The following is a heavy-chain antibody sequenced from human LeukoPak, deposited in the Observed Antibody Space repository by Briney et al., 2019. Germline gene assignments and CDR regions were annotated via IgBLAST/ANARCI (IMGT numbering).Heavy chain of an antibody. V-gene: IGHV3-48*01. CDR1: GFTFSSYS. D-gene: IGHD1-7*01. J-gene: IGHJ5*02. Sequence: PGGSLRLSCAASGFTFSSYSMNWVRQAPGKGLEWVSDISSSSSTINYADSVKGRFTISRDNSKNTLYLQMNSLRAEDTAVYYCAKDQGNSGAWGQGTLVTVSS. CDR3: AKDQGNSGA. CDR2: ISSSSSTI.